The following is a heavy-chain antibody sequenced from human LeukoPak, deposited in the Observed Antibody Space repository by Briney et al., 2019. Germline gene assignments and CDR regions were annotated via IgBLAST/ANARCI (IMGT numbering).Heavy chain of an antibody. CDR3: ARSIVVVPAYYFDY. Sequence: GRSLRLSCAASGFTFNSYSMHWVRQAPGKGLEWVAVISSDASITYYADSVKGRFTVSRDNSKDTLYLQMNSLRAEDTAVYYCARSIVVVPAYYFDYWGQGTLVTVSS. J-gene: IGHJ4*02. V-gene: IGHV3-30*04. CDR2: ISSDASIT. D-gene: IGHD2-2*01. CDR1: GFTFNSYS.